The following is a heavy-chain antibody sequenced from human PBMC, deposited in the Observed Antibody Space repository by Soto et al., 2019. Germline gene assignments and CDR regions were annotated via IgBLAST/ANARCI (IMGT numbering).Heavy chain of an antibody. CDR3: ASSGVSGLIITSHWFDP. CDR1: GGSIRSGGYY. J-gene: IGHJ5*02. CDR2: IYSSGST. D-gene: IGHD3-9*01. V-gene: IGHV4-31*03. Sequence: SETLSLTCTASGGSIRSGGYYWSWIRQHPGKGLEWIGYIYSSGSTYYNPSLERRVSFSLYTSKNQFSLKLSSVTAADTAVYYCASSGVSGLIITSHWFDPWGQGALVTVSS.